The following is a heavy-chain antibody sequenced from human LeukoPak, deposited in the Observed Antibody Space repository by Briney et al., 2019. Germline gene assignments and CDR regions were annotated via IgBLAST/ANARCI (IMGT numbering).Heavy chain of an antibody. CDR3: TRLAVPAAYYYYGMDV. CDR1: GFTFSGSA. CDR2: IRSKANSYAT. Sequence: GGSLRLSCAASGFTFSGSAMHWVRQASGKGLEWVGRIRSKANSYATAYAASAKGRFTISRDDSKNTAYLQMNSLKTEDTAVYYCTRLAVPAAYYYYGMDVWGQGTTVTVSS. D-gene: IGHD2-2*01. V-gene: IGHV3-73*01. J-gene: IGHJ6*02.